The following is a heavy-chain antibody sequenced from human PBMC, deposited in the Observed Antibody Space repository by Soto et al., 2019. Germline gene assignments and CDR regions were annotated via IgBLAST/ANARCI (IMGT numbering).Heavy chain of an antibody. CDR1: GFTFSSYG. V-gene: IGHV3-33*01. CDR3: ARDVAYYYDSSGPLGAFDI. J-gene: IGHJ3*02. D-gene: IGHD3-22*01. CDR2: IWYDGSNK. Sequence: GGSLRLSCAASGFTFSSYGMHWVRQAPGKGLEWVAVIWYDGSNKYYADSVKGRFTISRDNSKNTLYLQMNSLRAEDTAVYYCARDVAYYYDSSGPLGAFDILGQGTMVTVSS.